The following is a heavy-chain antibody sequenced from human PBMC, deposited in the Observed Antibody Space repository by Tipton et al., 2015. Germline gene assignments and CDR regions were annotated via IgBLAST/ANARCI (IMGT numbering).Heavy chain of an antibody. J-gene: IGHJ4*02. CDR3: ASLWGRHYFDY. V-gene: IGHV4-59*01. CDR2: IYYSGST. Sequence: TLSLTCTVSGGSISSYYWSWIRQPPGKGLEWIWYIYYSGSTNYNPSLKSRVTISVDTSKNQFSLKLSSVTAADTAVYYCASLWGRHYFDYWGQGTLVSVSS. D-gene: IGHD3-16*01. CDR1: GGSISSYY.